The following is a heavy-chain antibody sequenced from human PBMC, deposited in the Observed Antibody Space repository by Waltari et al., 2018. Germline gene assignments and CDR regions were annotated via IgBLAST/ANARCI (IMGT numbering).Heavy chain of an antibody. V-gene: IGHV3-48*02. CDR2: IGPGGSNI. J-gene: IGHJ4*02. CDR3: ARDQDWAFDY. D-gene: IGHD2-21*01. Sequence: EGRLVAAGGGLVQPGGSLNRCCAASAFTCGRDAMNWVRQAPGKGLEWVSHIGPGGSNIGYADSVKGRITISRDNAQNSLYLIINSLTDEDTAVYYCARDQDWAFDYWGRGTLVTVSS. CDR1: AFTCGRDA.